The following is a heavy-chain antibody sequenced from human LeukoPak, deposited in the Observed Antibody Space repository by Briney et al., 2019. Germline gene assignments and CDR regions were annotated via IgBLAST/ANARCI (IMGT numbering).Heavy chain of an antibody. D-gene: IGHD5-12*01. CDR2: ISSSSSTI. CDR1: GFTFSSYS. CDR3: ARGGPSGYPLPGDYYYYMDV. J-gene: IGHJ6*03. V-gene: IGHV3-48*01. Sequence: PGGSLRLSCAASGFTFSSYSMNWVRQAPGKGLEWVSYISSSSSTIYYADSVKGRFTISRDNAKNSLYLQMNSLRAEDTAVYYCARGGPSGYPLPGDYYYYMDVWGKGTTVTVSS.